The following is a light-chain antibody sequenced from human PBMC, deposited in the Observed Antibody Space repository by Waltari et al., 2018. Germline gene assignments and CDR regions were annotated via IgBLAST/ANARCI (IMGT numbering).Light chain of an antibody. CDR3: QQANSFPLT. J-gene: IGKJ4*01. CDR1: QDISRW. CDR2: AAS. V-gene: IGKV1-12*01. Sequence: DIQMTQFPSSVSASVADRFTITCRASQDISRWLAWYQQKPGKAPKFLIYAASNLQSGVPSRFSGTGSGTDFTLTISSLQPEDFATYYCQQANSFPLTFGGGTKVEIK.